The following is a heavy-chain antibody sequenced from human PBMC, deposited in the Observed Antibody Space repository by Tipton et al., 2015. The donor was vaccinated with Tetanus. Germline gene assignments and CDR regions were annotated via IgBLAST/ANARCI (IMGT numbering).Heavy chain of an antibody. J-gene: IGHJ4*02. V-gene: IGHV4-4*07. CDR2: ISNGNP. D-gene: IGHD5-24*01. Sequence: QLVQSGAEVKPSETLFLTCTVSRGPISSYYWSWIRQPAGKGLEWIGHISNGNPDYTPSLKNRVTLSVDMSKNEFSLKLRSVTAADTGVYYCARGITDGYFRRFDYWGQGIPVAVSP. CDR3: ARGITDGYFRRFDY. CDR1: RGPISSYY.